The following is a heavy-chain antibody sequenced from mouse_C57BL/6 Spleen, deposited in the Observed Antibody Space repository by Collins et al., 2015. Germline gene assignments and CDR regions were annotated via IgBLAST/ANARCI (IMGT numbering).Heavy chain of an antibody. J-gene: IGHJ4*01. D-gene: IGHD2-2*01. CDR1: GYTFTDYS. CDR2: INTETGEP. V-gene: IGHV9-2-1*01. CDR3: AKGYYNAMDY. Sequence: QIQLVQSGPELKKHGETVKISCKASGYTFTDYSMHWVKQAPGKGLKWMGWINTETGEPTYADDFKGRFAFSLETSASTAYLQINNLKNEDTATYFCAKGYYNAMDYWGQGTSVTVSS.